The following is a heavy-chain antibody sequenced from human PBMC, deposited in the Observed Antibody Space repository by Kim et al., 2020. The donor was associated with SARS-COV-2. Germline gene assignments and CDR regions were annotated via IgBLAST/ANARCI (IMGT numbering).Heavy chain of an antibody. D-gene: IGHD3-22*01. Sequence: SVKGRFPIARDNAKTSLYLQMNSLRPEDTAVYYCAREPITMITRDAFDIWGQGTMVTVSS. J-gene: IGHJ3*02. CDR3: AREPITMITRDAFDI. V-gene: IGHV3-11*01.